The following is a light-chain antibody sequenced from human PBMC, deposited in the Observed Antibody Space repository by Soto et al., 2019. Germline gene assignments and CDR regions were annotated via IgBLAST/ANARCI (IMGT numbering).Light chain of an antibody. Sequence: DIVVTQSPLSLSVTPGAPASISCRASQSHLHSNGYNYLDWXLQKPGQSPQRLIYFGSYRASGVPDRFSGSGSGTHVTLRISRVETDDFGIYYCMQALQVPITFGQGTRLEIK. CDR2: FGS. V-gene: IGKV2-28*01. CDR1: QSHLHSNGYNY. J-gene: IGKJ5*01. CDR3: MQALQVPIT.